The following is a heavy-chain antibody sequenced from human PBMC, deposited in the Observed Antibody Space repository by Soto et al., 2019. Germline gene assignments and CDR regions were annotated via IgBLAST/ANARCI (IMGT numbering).Heavy chain of an antibody. CDR3: ARAMAELERSYDFWGGSVDS. CDR2: SIPVLGTT. CDR1: GGAFSSFD. D-gene: IGHD3-3*01. V-gene: IGHV1-69*01. Sequence: QVQLVQSGAEVKKPGSSVKVSCKASGGAFSSFDISWVRQAPGPGLEWMGGSIPVLGTTSYAQKFQGRITITADASTRTAYMVLYSLRPDDTAIYYCARAMAELERSYDFWGGSVDSWGPGPLVSVSS. J-gene: IGHJ4*02.